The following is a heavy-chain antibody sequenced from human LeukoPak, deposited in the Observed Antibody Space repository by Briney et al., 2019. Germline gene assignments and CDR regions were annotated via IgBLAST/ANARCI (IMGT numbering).Heavy chain of an antibody. CDR1: GYSISSGYY. Sequence: ASEILSLTCAVSGYSISSGYYWGWIRQPPGKGLEWIGSIYHSGSTYYNPSLKSRVTISVDTSKNQFSLKLSSVTAADTAAYYCAGSEYCSSTSCPFDYWGQGTLVTVSS. CDR2: IYHSGST. V-gene: IGHV4-38-2*01. J-gene: IGHJ4*02. CDR3: AGSEYCSSTSCPFDY. D-gene: IGHD2-2*01.